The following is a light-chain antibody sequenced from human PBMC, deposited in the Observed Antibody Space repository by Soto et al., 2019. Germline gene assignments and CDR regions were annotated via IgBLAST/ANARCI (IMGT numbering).Light chain of an antibody. CDR1: ASDIGRYNY. V-gene: IGLV2-8*01. CDR2: GVT. Sequence: QSALTQPPSASGSPGQSVTISCIGTASDIGRYNYVSWYQHHPGKAPKLIIYGVTKRPSGVPDRFSGSKSGNTASLTVSGLQADDEADYYCNSYVGSNNYVFGTGTKVTV. CDR3: NSYVGSNNYV. J-gene: IGLJ1*01.